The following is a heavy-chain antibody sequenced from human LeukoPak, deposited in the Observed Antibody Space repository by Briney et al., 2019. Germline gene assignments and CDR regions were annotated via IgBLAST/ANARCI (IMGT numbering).Heavy chain of an antibody. CDR2: ISDSGGNT. CDR3: AKQDIRSSAWYD. V-gene: IGHV3-23*01. CDR1: GFTFSSYA. Sequence: GGSLRLSCAASGFTFSSYAMSWVRQAPGQGLEWVSAISDSGGNTYYADSVKGRFTISRDNSKNTLYLQMNSLRAEDTAVYYCAKQDIRSSAWYDWGQGTLVTLSS. J-gene: IGHJ4*02. D-gene: IGHD6-19*01.